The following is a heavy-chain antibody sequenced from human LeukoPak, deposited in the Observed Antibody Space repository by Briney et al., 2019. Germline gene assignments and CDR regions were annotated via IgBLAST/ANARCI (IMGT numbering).Heavy chain of an antibody. J-gene: IGHJ4*02. Sequence: GGSLRLSCATSGFPFSDFSMSWVRQAPGKGLEWISTTNSGGTSTYYAESVKGRFTISRDNSKNTLYLQMSSLRVEDTAVYYCAKQSYARSLGEGGQGTLVTVSS. V-gene: IGHV3-23*01. CDR2: TNSGGTST. CDR3: AKQSYARSLGE. D-gene: IGHD2-8*01. CDR1: GFPFSDFS.